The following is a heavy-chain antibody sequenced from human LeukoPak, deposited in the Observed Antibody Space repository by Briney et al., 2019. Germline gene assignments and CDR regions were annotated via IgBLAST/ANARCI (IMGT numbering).Heavy chain of an antibody. J-gene: IGHJ4*02. CDR3: ARSDYYDYRQIHF. CDR1: GDSISTSNYY. CDR2: IYYNGIT. D-gene: IGHD3-22*01. Sequence: SETLSLTCTVSGDSISTSNYYWGWIRQSPGKGLEWLGSIYYNGITHYNPSLKRRVTIYVDTSRNQFSLHVFSVTAADTAVFYCARSDYYDYRQIHFWGQGTLVTVSS. V-gene: IGHV4-39*01.